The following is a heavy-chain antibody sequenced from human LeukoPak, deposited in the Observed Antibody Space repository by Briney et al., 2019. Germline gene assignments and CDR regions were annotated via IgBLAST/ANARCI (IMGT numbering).Heavy chain of an antibody. CDR2: ISGGGGST. CDR3: AKGPPAYSSSWSY. D-gene: IGHD6-13*01. V-gene: IGHV3-23*01. J-gene: IGHJ4*02. Sequence: GGSLRLSCAASGFTFSSSAMSWVRQAPGKGLEWLSTISGGGGSTYYADSVKGRFTISRDNSKNTLYLQMNSLRAEDTAVYYCAKGPPAYSSSWSYWGQGTLVTVSS. CDR1: GFTFSSSA.